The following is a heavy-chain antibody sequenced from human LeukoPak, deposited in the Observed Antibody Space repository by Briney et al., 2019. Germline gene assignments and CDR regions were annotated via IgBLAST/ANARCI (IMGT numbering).Heavy chain of an antibody. CDR2: INPKSGAT. V-gene: IGHV1-2*02. Sequence: ASVKVSCKASGNTFTAYHLHWVRQAPGQGLEWMGWINPKSGATEYAQIFQGRVTMTRDTSISTAYMELSRLRSDDTAVYYCARGRFLEWLLSRNFDYWGQGTLVTVSS. J-gene: IGHJ4*02. CDR3: ARGRFLEWLLSRNFDY. CDR1: GNTFTAYH. D-gene: IGHD3-3*01.